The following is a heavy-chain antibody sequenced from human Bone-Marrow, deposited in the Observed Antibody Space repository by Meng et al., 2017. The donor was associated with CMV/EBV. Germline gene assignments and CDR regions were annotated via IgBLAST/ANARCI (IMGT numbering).Heavy chain of an antibody. Sequence: GESLKISCAASGFTFSYYGMHWVRQAPGKGLEWVAFIAFDGSNKYGDSVKGRFTISRDNSKNILFLEMNSLRDEDTAMYYCHVSGPTNFDYWGQGTLVTVSS. CDR1: GFTFSYYG. V-gene: IGHV3-30*02. CDR3: HVSGPTNFDY. D-gene: IGHD5-12*01. CDR2: IAFDGSNK. J-gene: IGHJ4*02.